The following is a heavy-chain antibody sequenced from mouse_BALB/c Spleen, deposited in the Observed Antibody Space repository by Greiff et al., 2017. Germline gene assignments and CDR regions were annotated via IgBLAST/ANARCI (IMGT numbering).Heavy chain of an antibody. CDR3: ARHWGGDY. Sequence: DVKVEESGGGLVQPGGSLKLSCAASGFTFSSYTMSWVRQTPEKRLEWVAYISNGGGSTYYPDTVKGRFTISRDNAKNTLYLQMSSLKSEDTAMYYCARHWGGDYWGQGTSVTVSS. CDR1: GFTFSSYT. V-gene: IGHV5-12-2*01. J-gene: IGHJ4*01. CDR2: ISNGGGST.